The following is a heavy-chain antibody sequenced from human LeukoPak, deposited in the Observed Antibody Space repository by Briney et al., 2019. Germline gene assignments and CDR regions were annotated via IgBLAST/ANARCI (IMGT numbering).Heavy chain of an antibody. CDR3: AEKNLLRTIKEDDALDI. Sequence: ASVKVSCKASGYTFTSYGVSWVRQAPGQGLEWLGWISPYNGNTNYAQKVQGRVTMTTDTSPSTAYMELRSLISDETAVYYCAEKNLLRTIKEDDALDIWGQGTKVTVSS. CDR2: ISPYNGNT. CDR1: GYTFTSYG. V-gene: IGHV1-18*01. J-gene: IGHJ3*02. D-gene: IGHD2-8*02.